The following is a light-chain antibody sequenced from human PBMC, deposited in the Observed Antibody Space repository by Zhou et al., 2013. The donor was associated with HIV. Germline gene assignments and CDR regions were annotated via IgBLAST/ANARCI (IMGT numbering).Light chain of an antibody. CDR1: QSIRSY. CDR3: QQADSFPNT. Sequence: DIQMTQSPSSLSASVGDRVTITCRASQSIRSYLNWYQQKPGKAPKLLIYAASSLQSGVPSRFSGSGSGTDFTLTISSLRPEDFATYYCQQADSFPNTFGGGT. J-gene: IGKJ4*01. CDR2: AAS. V-gene: IGKV1-39*01.